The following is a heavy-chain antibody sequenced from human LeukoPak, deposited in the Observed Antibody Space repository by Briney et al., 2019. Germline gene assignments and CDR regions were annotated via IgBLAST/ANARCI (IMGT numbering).Heavy chain of an antibody. CDR1: GFTFSSYG. CDR3: AKDMTSGYDVFDY. D-gene: IGHD5-12*01. J-gene: IGHJ4*02. V-gene: IGHV3-30*18. CDR2: ISYDGSNK. Sequence: HPGGSLRLSCAASGFTFSSYGMHWVRQAPGKGLEWVAVISYDGSNKYYADSVKGRFTISRDNSKNTLYLQMNSLRAEDTALYYCAKDMTSGYDVFDYWGQGTLVTVSS.